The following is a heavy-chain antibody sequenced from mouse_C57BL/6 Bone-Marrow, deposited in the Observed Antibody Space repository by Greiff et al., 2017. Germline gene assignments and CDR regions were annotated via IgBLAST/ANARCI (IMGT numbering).Heavy chain of an antibody. Sequence: QVQLQQPGAELVKPGASVKMSCKASGYTFTSYWITWVKQRPGQGLEWIGDIYPGSGSTNYNEKFKSKATLTVDTSSSTAYMQLSSLTSEDSAVYYCARGPSTVVAKHFDYWGQGTTLTVSS. D-gene: IGHD1-1*01. CDR1: GYTFTSYW. CDR3: ARGPSTVVAKHFDY. J-gene: IGHJ2*01. CDR2: IYPGSGST. V-gene: IGHV1-55*01.